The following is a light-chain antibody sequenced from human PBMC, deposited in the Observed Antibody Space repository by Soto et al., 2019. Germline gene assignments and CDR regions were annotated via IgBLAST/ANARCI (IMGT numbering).Light chain of an antibody. J-gene: IGKJ1*01. V-gene: IGKV3-20*01. CDR3: QQYGSWT. CDR1: QSISSNY. CDR2: GAS. Sequence: EIVWTQSPGTLSLSPGERATLSCRASQSISSNYLAWYQQKPGQAPRLLIYGASSRATGIPDRFSGSGSGIDCTLTISRLEPEDSSIYYWQQYGSWTFGQGTKVEIK.